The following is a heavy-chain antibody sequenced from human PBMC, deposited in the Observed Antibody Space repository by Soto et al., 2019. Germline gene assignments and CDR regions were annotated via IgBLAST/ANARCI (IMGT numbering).Heavy chain of an antibody. J-gene: IGHJ4*02. D-gene: IGHD3-22*01. V-gene: IGHV3-53*01. CDR2: IYSGGST. CDR3: ARAAGDSSGYDFDY. CDR1: GFTVSSNY. Sequence: EVQLVESGGGLIQPGGSLRLSCAASGFTVSSNYMSWVRQAPGKGLEWVSVIYSGGSTYYADSVKGRFTISRDNSKNPLYLQMNSLRAEDTAVYYCARAAGDSSGYDFDYWGQGTLVTVSS.